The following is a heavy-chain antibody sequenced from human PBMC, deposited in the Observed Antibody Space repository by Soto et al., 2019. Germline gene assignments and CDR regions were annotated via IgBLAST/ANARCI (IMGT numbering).Heavy chain of an antibody. CDR1: GFTFSSYA. J-gene: IGHJ1*01. D-gene: IGHD3-22*01. CDR2: ISGSGGST. Sequence: EVQLLESGGGLVQPGGSLRLSCAASGFTFSSYAMSWVRQAPGKGLEWVSAISGSGGSTYYADSVKGRFTISRDNSKNXXYRQMNSPRAEDTAVYYCAKGRDRSGLVGPEYFQHWGQGTLVTVSS. CDR3: AKGRDRSGLVGPEYFQH. V-gene: IGHV3-23*01.